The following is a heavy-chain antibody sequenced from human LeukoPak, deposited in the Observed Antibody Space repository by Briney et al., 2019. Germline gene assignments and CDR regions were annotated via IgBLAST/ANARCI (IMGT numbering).Heavy chain of an antibody. D-gene: IGHD4-23*01. V-gene: IGHV4-4*07. J-gene: IGHJ4*02. CDR3: ARVGYGGYGALDY. CDR2: IFSSGST. CDR1: GESINNNY. Sequence: PSETLSPTCTVSGESINNNYWSWIRQPAGKGLEWIGRIFSSGSTLYNASLKSRVTMSVDTSKSQFSLKLNSVTAADSAVYYCARVGYGGYGALDYWGQGTLVTVSS.